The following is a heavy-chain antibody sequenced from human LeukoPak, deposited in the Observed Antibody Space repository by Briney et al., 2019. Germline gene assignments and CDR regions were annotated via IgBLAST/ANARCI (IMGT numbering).Heavy chain of an antibody. V-gene: IGHV1-18*01. D-gene: IGHD5-12*01. CDR3: ARGYSGYDWGHFDY. CDR1: GYTFTSYG. J-gene: IGHJ4*02. Sequence: ASVKVSCKASGYTFTSYGISWVRQAPGQGLEWMGWVSAYNGNTNYAQKLQGRVTMTTDTSTSTAYMELRSLRSDDTAVYYCARGYSGYDWGHFDYWGQGTLVTVSS. CDR2: VSAYNGNT.